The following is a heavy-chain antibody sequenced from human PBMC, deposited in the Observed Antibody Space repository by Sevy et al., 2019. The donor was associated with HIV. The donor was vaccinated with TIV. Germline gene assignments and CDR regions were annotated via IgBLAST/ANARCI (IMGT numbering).Heavy chain of an antibody. CDR1: GLIFNSHA. J-gene: IGHJ4*02. CDR2: ISGSGGYT. Sequence: GGSLRLSCAASGLIFNSHAMIWVRQAPGKGLEWVSTISGSGGYTYYADSVKGRFTISRDNSKNTVYLQMDSLRAEDSAVYYCSNRGIVIITGFDYWGQGTLVTVSS. V-gene: IGHV3-23*01. D-gene: IGHD1-26*01. CDR3: SNRGIVIITGFDY.